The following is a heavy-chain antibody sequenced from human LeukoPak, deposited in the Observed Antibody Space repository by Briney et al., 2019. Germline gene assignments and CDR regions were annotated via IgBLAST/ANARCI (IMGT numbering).Heavy chain of an antibody. Sequence: SVKVSCKASGGTFSSYAISWVRQAPGQGLEWMGGIIPIFGTANYAQKFQGRVTITADESTSTAYMELSSLRSEDTAVYYCARGHSVSAGTIYFDYWGQGTLVTVSS. CDR2: IIPIFGTA. CDR1: GGTFSSYA. J-gene: IGHJ4*02. CDR3: ARGHSVSAGTIYFDY. V-gene: IGHV1-69*13. D-gene: IGHD6-13*01.